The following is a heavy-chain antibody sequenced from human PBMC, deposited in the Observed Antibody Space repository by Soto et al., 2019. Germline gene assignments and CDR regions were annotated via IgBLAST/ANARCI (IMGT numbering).Heavy chain of an antibody. CDR2: ISGSGGST. V-gene: IGHV3-23*01. Sequence: GGSLRLSCAASGFTFSSYAMSWVRQAPGKGLEWVSAISGSGGSTYYADSVKGRFTISRDNSKNTLYLQMNSLRAEDTAVYYCAKAKAYDFWSGYYYYFDYWGQGTLVTVAS. CDR1: GFTFSSYA. D-gene: IGHD3-3*01. J-gene: IGHJ4*02. CDR3: AKAKAYDFWSGYYYYFDY.